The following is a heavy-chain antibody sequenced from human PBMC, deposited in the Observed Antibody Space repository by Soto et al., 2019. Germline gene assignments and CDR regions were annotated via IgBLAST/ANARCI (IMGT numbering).Heavy chain of an antibody. V-gene: IGHV4-39*07. Sequence: SETLSLTCTVSSGSISSSSYYWGWIRQPPGKGLEWIGSIYYSGSTYYNPSLKSRVTISVDTSKNQFSLKLSSVTAADTAVYYCAGRTYYYDSSGSGIDYWGQGTLVTVSS. J-gene: IGHJ4*02. CDR2: IYYSGST. D-gene: IGHD3-22*01. CDR3: AGRTYYYDSSGSGIDY. CDR1: SGSISSSSYY.